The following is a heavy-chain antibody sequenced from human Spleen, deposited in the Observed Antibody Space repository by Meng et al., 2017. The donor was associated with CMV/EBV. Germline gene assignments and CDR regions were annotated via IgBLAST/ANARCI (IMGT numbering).Heavy chain of an antibody. CDR3: ARDEKSQLLAGALGLDP. V-gene: IGHV1-18*01. D-gene: IGHD2-21*01. CDR1: YTFTNHG. CDR2: ISAYNGNT. J-gene: IGHJ5*02. Sequence: YTFTNHGLSWVRQAPGQGLEWMGWISAYNGNTNYAQKFQGRVTMTTDTSTNTAYMDLRSLRSDDTAVCYCARDEKSQLLAGALGLDPWGQGTLVTVSS.